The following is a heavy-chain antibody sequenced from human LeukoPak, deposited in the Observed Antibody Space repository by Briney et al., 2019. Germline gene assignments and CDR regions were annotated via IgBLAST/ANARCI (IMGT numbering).Heavy chain of an antibody. D-gene: IGHD3-22*01. CDR2: INHSGTT. Sequence: SETLSLTCAVYGESLSGYYWNWIRQPPGKGLEWIGEINHSGTTNYNPSLKSRVSLSVDTSKNHFSLKLISVTAAETAVYFCARGPALLQSCFDFWGQGTLVTVSS. J-gene: IGHJ4*02. CDR3: ARGPALLQSCFDF. CDR1: GESLSGYY. V-gene: IGHV4-34*01.